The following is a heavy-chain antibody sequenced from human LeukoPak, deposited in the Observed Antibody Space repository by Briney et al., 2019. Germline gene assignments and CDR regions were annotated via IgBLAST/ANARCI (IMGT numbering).Heavy chain of an antibody. CDR2: IYYSGST. CDR3: ARWGGKPHLPNWFDP. CDR1: GGSISSYY. D-gene: IGHD4-23*01. J-gene: IGHJ5*02. V-gene: IGHV4-59*01. Sequence: PSETLSLTCTVSGGSISSYYWSWIRQPPGKGLEWIGYIYYSGSTNYNPSLKSRVTISVDTSKNQFSLKLSSGTAADTAVYYCARWGGKPHLPNWFDPWGQGTLVTVSS.